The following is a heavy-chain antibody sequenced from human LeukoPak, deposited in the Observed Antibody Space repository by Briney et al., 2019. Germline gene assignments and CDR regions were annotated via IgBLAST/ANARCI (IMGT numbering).Heavy chain of an antibody. CDR2: IRYDGSNK. CDR1: GFTFSSYG. J-gene: IGHJ5*02. D-gene: IGHD3-22*01. CDR3: ARTVVYPGNWFDP. V-gene: IGHV3-30*02. Sequence: AGGSLRLSCAASGFTFSSYGVHWVRQAPGKGLEWVAFIRYDGSNKYYADSVKGRFTISRDNSKNTLYLQMNSLRAEDTAVYYCARTVVYPGNWFDPWGQGTWSPSPQ.